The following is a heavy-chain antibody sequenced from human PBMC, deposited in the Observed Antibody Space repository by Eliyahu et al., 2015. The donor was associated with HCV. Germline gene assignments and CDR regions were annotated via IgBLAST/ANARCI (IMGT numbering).Heavy chain of an antibody. CDR2: IHXSGST. CDR1: GGSIPTYY. J-gene: IGHJ5*02. Sequence: QVQLQESGPGLVQPSETLSLTCTVPGGSIPTYYWSWIRQPPGKGLEWIGYIHXSGSTNYNPSLKSRVTISVDTSKNQFSLKLSSVTAADTAVYYCASGGGGIAVAGTGGWFDPWGQGTLVTVSS. D-gene: IGHD6-19*01. CDR3: ASGGGGIAVAGTGGWFDP. V-gene: IGHV4-59*01.